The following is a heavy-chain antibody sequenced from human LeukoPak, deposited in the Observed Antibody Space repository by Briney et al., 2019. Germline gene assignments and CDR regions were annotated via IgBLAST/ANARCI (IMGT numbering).Heavy chain of an antibody. CDR2: ISHDGNNK. V-gene: IGHV3-30-3*01. D-gene: IGHD5-18*01. CDR3: ARDPKRGFSYGWGAFDI. Sequence: PGGSLRLSRAASGFTFSNCALHWVRQAPGKGLEWVATISHDGNNKYYADSVKGRFIISRDNSKNTLYLQMNSLRVEDTAVYFCARDPKRGFSYGWGAFDIWGHGTMVSVSS. CDR1: GFTFSNCA. J-gene: IGHJ3*02.